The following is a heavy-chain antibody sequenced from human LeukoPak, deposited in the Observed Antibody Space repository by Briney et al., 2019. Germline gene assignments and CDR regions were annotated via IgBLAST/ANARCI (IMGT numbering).Heavy chain of an antibody. CDR3: VSQYGVDV. V-gene: IGHV3-64D*09. CDR2: LSSDGVTT. Sequence: PGGTLRLSCSPSGFPFSSYALHWVRQAPGKGLECVSALSSDGVTTRYVDSVKGRFTISRDNSKNTLYLQMSSLRAEDTAVYYCVSQYGVDVWGQGTTVTVS. CDR1: GFPFSSYA. J-gene: IGHJ6*02.